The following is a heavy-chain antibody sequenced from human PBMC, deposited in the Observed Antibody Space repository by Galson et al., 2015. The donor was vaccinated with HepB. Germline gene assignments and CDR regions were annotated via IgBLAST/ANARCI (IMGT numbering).Heavy chain of an antibody. V-gene: IGHV1-2*02. D-gene: IGHD2-2*02. J-gene: IGHJ3*02. CDR2: INPNSGGT. CDR1: GYTFTGYY. Sequence: SVKVSCKASGYTFTGYYMHWVRQAPGQGLEWMGWINPNSGGTNYAQKFQGRVTMTRDTSISTAYMELSRLSSDDTAVYYCARGLGYCSSTSCYTSDDYSNYVVAFDIWGQGTMVTVSS. CDR3: ARGLGYCSSTSCYTSDDYSNYVVAFDI.